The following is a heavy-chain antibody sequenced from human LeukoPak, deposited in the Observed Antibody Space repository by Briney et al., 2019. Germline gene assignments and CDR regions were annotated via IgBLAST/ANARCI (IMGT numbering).Heavy chain of an antibody. CDR3: AKKAQYDGHYPLDY. J-gene: IGHJ4*02. CDR2: TSDRGDYT. Sequence: GGSLRLSCAASGFTFSSYSMSWVRQAPGKGLEWVSGTSDRGDYTYYADSVKGRFSISRDTSKNTLYLQMNSLRAEDTALYFCAKKAQYDGHYPLDYWGQGTLVTVSA. CDR1: GFTFSSYS. D-gene: IGHD4/OR15-4a*01. V-gene: IGHV3-23*01.